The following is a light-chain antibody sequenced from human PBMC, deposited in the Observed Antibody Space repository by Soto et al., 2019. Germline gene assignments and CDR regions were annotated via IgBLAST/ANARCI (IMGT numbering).Light chain of an antibody. J-gene: IGKJ1*01. CDR2: AAS. CDR1: QGIRSA. V-gene: IGKV1-6*01. CDR3: LLDYAYLWA. Sequence: AIQVTQSPSSLSASVGDRVTITCRTSQGIRSALGWYQQKPGKVPKLLIYAASTLQSGVPSRFSGSGSGRDFTLTISSLQPEDFATYYCLLDYAYLWAFGQGTKV.